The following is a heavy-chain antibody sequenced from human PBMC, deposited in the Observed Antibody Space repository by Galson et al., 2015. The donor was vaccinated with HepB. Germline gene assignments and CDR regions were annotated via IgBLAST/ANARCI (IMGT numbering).Heavy chain of an antibody. CDR3: ATKQRGNNPCDY. J-gene: IGHJ4*02. CDR1: GFTFSSYS. V-gene: IGHV3-23*01. D-gene: IGHD1-14*01. Sequence: SLRLSCAVSGFTFSSYSMNWVRQAPGRGLEWVSGISGSGDTTYYADSVKGRFTISRDNFKDTLYLQMNSLRDEDTAVYYCATKQRGNNPCDYWGQGTLGTVSS. CDR2: ISGSGDTT.